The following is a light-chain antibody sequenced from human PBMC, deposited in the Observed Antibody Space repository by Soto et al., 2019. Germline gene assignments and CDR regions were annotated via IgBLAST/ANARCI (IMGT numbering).Light chain of an antibody. V-gene: IGLV1-51*01. CDR1: NSDIGAYNF. Sequence: QSALTQPASVSGSPGQSITISCAGTNSDIGAYNFVSWYQQLPGKAPKLIIYDNNKRPSGIPDRFSGSKSGTSGTLDITGLQTGDEADYYCATWDGSLPGEVFGGGTKVTVL. CDR3: ATWDGSLPGEV. CDR2: DNN. J-gene: IGLJ2*01.